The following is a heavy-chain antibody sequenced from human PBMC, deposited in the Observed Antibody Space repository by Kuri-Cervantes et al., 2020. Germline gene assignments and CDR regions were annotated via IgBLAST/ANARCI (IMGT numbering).Heavy chain of an antibody. J-gene: IGHJ4*02. CDR2: MNPNSGNT. D-gene: IGHD5-18*01. Sequence: ASVKVSCKASGYTFTSYDINWVRQATGQGLEWMGWMNPNSGNTGYAQKFQGRVTMTMNTSISTAYMELSSLRSEDTAVYYCARGEGVDTAMAYYFDYWGQGTLVTVSS. V-gene: IGHV1-8*01. CDR1: GYTFTSYD. CDR3: ARGEGVDTAMAYYFDY.